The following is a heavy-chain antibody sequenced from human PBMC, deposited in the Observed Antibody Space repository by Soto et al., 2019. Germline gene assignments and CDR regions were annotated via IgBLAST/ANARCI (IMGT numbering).Heavy chain of an antibody. CDR3: ARRRNRSGYPH. CDR2: INHSGST. Sequence: SETLSLTCAVYGGSFSGYYWSWIRQPPGKGLEWIGEINHSGSTNYNPSLKSRVTISVDTSKNQFSLKLSSVTAADTAVYYRARRRNRSGYPHWGQGTLVTVSS. V-gene: IGHV4-34*01. J-gene: IGHJ4*02. D-gene: IGHD3-22*01. CDR1: GGSFSGYY.